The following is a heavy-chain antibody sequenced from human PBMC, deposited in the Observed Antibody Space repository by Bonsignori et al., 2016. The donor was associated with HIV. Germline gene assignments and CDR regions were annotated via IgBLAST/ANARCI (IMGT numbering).Heavy chain of an antibody. CDR2: IYHSGST. V-gene: IGHV4-38-2*01. CDR3: ARPPAGPWDAFDI. J-gene: IGHJ3*02. Sequence: SETLSLTCAVSGYSISSGYYWGWIRQPPGKGLEWIGSIYHSGSTYYNPSLKSRVTISVDTSKNQFSLKLSSVTAADTAVYYCARPPAGPWDAFDIWGQGTVVTVSS. CDR1: GYSISSGYY.